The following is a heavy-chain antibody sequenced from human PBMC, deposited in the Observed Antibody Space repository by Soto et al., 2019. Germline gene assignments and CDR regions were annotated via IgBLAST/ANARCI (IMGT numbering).Heavy chain of an antibody. Sequence: EVQLLESGGGLVQPGGSLRLSCAASGFTFSTYAMSWVRQTPGKGLEWVSGIGGGDDDRYYADSVKGRFTISRDNSKNTGFLQMSSLSAEDTARYYCAKDRQSYSSVWDPFDFWGQGTVVTVSS. J-gene: IGHJ3*01. CDR2: IGGGDDDR. D-gene: IGHD1-26*01. CDR3: AKDRQSYSSVWDPFDF. CDR1: GFTFSTYA. V-gene: IGHV3-23*01.